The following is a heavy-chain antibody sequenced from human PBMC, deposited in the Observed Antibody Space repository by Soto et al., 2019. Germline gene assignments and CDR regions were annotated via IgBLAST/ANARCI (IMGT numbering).Heavy chain of an antibody. CDR2: VDAEDGQT. J-gene: IGHJ4*02. V-gene: IGHV1-69-2*01. CDR1: NYTFTDYY. D-gene: IGHD3-16*02. Sequence: EVQLVQSGAEVKKPGATVRISCKVSNYTFTDYYIHWVQQAPGKGLEWMGLVDAEDGQTRYAQKFQGRVTMTADTSAETAYMDLSRLTSEDTAVYYCATGSFYFDYWGQGTLVTVSS. CDR3: ATGSFYFDY.